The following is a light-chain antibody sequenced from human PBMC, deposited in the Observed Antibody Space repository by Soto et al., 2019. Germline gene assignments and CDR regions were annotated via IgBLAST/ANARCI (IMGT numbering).Light chain of an antibody. CDR2: DVS. V-gene: IGLV2-14*01. CDR3: SSYTSSRNVV. Sequence: QSALTQPASVSGSPGQSITISCTGTSSDVGGYNYVSWYQQHPGKAPKLMLYDVSNRPSGVSNRFSGSKSGNTASLTISGLQAEDEADYYCSSYTSSRNVVFGGGTKVTVL. J-gene: IGLJ2*01. CDR1: SSDVGGYNY.